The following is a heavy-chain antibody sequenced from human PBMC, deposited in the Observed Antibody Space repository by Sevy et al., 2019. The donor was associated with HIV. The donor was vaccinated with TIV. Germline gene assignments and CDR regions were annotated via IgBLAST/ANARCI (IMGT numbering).Heavy chain of an antibody. CDR1: GFTFSNYA. Sequence: GGYLRLSCAASGFTFSNYAMSWVRQAPGTGLEWVSTFSFGCGKINYADSVKGRFTISRDNSNNTLYLQMNSLRAEDTALYYCAREGCSKPHDYWGQGTLVTVSS. CDR2: FSFGCGKI. D-gene: IGHD2-2*01. J-gene: IGHJ4*02. CDR3: AREGCSKPHDY. V-gene: IGHV3-23*01.